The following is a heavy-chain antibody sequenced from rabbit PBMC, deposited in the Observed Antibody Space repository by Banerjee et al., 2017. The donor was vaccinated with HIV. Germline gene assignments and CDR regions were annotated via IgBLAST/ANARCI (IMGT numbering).Heavy chain of an antibody. CDR2: IYAGDGTT. V-gene: IGHV1S40*01. CDR1: GFSFSSYY. D-gene: IGHD1-1*01. CDR3: VRDQYATSSGYTRLDL. Sequence: QSLEESGGDLVKPGASLTLTCTASGFSFSSYYMCWVRQAPGKGLEWIGCIYAGDGTTYYASWVNGRFTISRHNGQNTLYLQLNSLTAADTATYFCVRDQYATSSGYTRLDLWGPGTLVTVS. J-gene: IGHJ3*01.